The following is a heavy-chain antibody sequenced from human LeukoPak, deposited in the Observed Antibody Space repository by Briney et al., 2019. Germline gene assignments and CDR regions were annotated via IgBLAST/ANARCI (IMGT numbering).Heavy chain of an antibody. CDR2: INPSGGST. Sequence: ASVKVSCKASGYTFTSYYMHWVRQAPGQGLEWMGIINPSGGSTSYAQKFQGRVTMTRDMSTSTVYMELSSLRSEDTAVYYCARGYCSGGSCSKVRVNWFDPWGQGTLVTVSS. J-gene: IGHJ5*02. CDR3: ARGYCSGGSCSKVRVNWFDP. V-gene: IGHV1-46*01. CDR1: GYTFTSYY. D-gene: IGHD2-15*01.